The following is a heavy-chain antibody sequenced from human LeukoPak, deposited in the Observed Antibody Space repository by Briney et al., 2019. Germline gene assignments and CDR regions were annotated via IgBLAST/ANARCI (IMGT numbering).Heavy chain of an antibody. Sequence: GGSLRLSCAASGFTVSSNYMSWVRQAPGKGLEWVSAIYTGGSTYYAGSVKGRFTISRDNSKNTLYLQMNSLRAEGTAVYYCASLDAFYGMDVWGQGTTVTVSS. D-gene: IGHD3-16*01. CDR2: IYTGGST. J-gene: IGHJ6*02. CDR1: GFTVSSNY. CDR3: ASLDAFYGMDV. V-gene: IGHV3-66*01.